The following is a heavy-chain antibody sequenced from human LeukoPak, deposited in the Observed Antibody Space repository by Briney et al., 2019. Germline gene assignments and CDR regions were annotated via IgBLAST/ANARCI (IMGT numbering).Heavy chain of an antibody. V-gene: IGHV3-11*01. D-gene: IGHD6-19*01. CDR3: AKVAVAVAGTPFDP. CDR2: ISSSGSTI. Sequence: PGGSLRLSCAASGFTFSDYYMSWIRQAPGKGLEWVSYISSSGSTIYYADSVRGRFTISRDNSKNTLYLQMNSLRAEDTAVYYCAKVAVAVAGTPFDPWGQGTLVTVSS. CDR1: GFTFSDYY. J-gene: IGHJ5*02.